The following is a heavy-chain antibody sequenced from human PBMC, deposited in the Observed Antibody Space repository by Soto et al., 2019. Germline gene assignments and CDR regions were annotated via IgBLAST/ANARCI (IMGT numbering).Heavy chain of an antibody. Sequence: QVQLVESGGGVVQPGRSLRLSCAASGFTFSSYAMHWVRQAPGKGLEWVAVISYDGSNKYYADSVKGRFTISRDNSKNTLYLQMNSLSAEDTAVYYCARDPPLRYFDWLLSGYFDYWGQGTLVTVSS. V-gene: IGHV3-30-3*01. D-gene: IGHD3-9*01. CDR2: ISYDGSNK. J-gene: IGHJ4*02. CDR1: GFTFSSYA. CDR3: ARDPPLRYFDWLLSGYFDY.